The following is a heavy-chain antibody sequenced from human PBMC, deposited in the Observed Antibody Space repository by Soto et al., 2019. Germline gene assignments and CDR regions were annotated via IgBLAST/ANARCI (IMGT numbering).Heavy chain of an antibody. CDR3: MRDGSGWGNH. Sequence: EVQVVESGGGLVQSGGSLRLSCAASGFTFRTYWMSWVRQAPEKGLEWVANISPDGSERYYVDSVRGRFTISRDNAKNLMYLQMDSLRVDDSALYHCMRDGSGWGNHWGQGTLVTVSS. D-gene: IGHD6-19*01. CDR2: ISPDGSER. V-gene: IGHV3-7*04. CDR1: GFTFRTYW. J-gene: IGHJ5*02.